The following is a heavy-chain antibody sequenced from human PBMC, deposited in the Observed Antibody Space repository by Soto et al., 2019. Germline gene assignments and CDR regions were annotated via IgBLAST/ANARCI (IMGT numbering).Heavy chain of an antibody. CDR1: GFSLTNPRMG. CDR2: IFSNDEK. CDR3: ARIRDSNYVYYYYVMDV. V-gene: IGHV2-26*01. J-gene: IGHJ6*02. Sequence: QVTLKESGPVLVKPTETLTLTCTVSGFSLTNPRMGVSWIRQPPGKALEWLEHIFSNDEKSYTTSLKSTLTLSKDTFKRQVVLTMTNMDPVDTATYYCARIRDSNYVYYYYVMDVWGQGTTVTVSS. D-gene: IGHD4-4*01.